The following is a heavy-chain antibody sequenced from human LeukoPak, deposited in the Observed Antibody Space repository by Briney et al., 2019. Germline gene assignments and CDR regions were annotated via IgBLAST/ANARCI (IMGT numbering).Heavy chain of an antibody. Sequence: SETLSLTCTVSGGSISSSSYYWGWIRQPPGKGLEWIGSIYYSGSTYYNPSLKSRVTISVDTSKNQFSLKLSSVTAADTAVYYCARGRAAAGTSWRYYYYYGMDVWGQGTTVTVSS. CDR1: GGSISSSSYY. V-gene: IGHV4-39*07. D-gene: IGHD6-13*01. CDR2: IYYSGST. CDR3: ARGRAAAGTSWRYYYYYGMDV. J-gene: IGHJ6*02.